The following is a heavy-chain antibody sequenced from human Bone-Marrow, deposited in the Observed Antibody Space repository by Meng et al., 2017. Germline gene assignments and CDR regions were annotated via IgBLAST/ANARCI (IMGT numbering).Heavy chain of an antibody. D-gene: IGHD6-13*01. CDR3: ATGAAEADH. CDR1: GTSSTDAG. V-gene: IGHV3-15*01. J-gene: IGHJ4*02. Sequence: AGLGRGGVKLGCSCRSSWVTFGTSSTDAGIDGARQGPGKGVEWVRMIKRNSDGGTIDYAATVKGRFTISRDDSKITLYLQMDSVINEDTAVFFCATGAAEADHWGQGTLVTVSS. CDR2: IKRNSDGGTI.